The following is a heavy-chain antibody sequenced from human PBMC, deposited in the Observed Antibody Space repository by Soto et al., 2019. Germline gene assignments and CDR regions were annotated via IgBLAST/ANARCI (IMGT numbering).Heavy chain of an antibody. CDR1: GGSISSSSYY. CDR3: ATPTVTTKLSIDY. V-gene: IGHV4-39*01. J-gene: IGHJ4*02. D-gene: IGHD4-17*01. CDR2: IYYSGST. Sequence: PSETLSLTCTVSGGSISSSSYYWGWIRQPPGKGLEWIGSIYYSGSTYYNPSLKSRVTISVDTSKNQFSLKLSSVTAADTAVYYCATPTVTTKLSIDYWGQGTLFTVSS.